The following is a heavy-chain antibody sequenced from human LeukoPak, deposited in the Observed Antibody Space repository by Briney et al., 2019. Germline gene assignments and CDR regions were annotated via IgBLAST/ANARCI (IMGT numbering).Heavy chain of an antibody. CDR2: SSASGASM. CDR3: AKGSTSATNSNFDY. V-gene: IGHV3-23*01. J-gene: IGHJ4*02. Sequence: GGSLRLSCAASGFTCSYYAMTWVRQAPGRGLEWVSDSSASGASMHYADSVKGRFTISRDNSKNTLFLQMHSLRAEDTALFYCAKGSTSATNSNFDYWGQGTLVTVSS. CDR1: GFTCSYYA. D-gene: IGHD4-17*01.